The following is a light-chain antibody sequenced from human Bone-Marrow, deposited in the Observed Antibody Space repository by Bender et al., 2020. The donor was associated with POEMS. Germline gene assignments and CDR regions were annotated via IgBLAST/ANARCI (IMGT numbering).Light chain of an antibody. CDR3: SSYAGRHGVV. CDR2: DVS. CDR1: SSTIGSYDL. V-gene: IGLV2-14*02. Sequence: QSALTQPAAVSGSPGQSITVSCTGASSTIGSYDLVSWYQQHPGKAPKLMIYDVSNRPSGVSNRFSGSKSGNTASLTISGLQAEDEADYFCSSYAGRHGVVFGGGTKLTVL. J-gene: IGLJ2*01.